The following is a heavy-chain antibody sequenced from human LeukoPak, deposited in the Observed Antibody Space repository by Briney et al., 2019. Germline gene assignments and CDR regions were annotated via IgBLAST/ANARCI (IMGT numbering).Heavy chain of an antibody. J-gene: IGHJ3*02. CDR1: GGSISSYY. Sequence: SETLSLTCTVSGGSISSYYWSWIRQPPGKGLEWIGYIYYSGSTNYNPSLKSRVTISVDTSKNQFSLKLSSVTAADTAVYYCARHVQQWLVNAFDIWGQGTMVTVSS. CDR3: ARHVQQWLVNAFDI. V-gene: IGHV4-59*08. D-gene: IGHD6-19*01. CDR2: IYYSGST.